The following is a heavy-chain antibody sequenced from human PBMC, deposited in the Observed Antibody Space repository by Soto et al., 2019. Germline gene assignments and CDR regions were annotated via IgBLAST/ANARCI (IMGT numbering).Heavy chain of an antibody. V-gene: IGHV3-15*07. CDR3: TTLPRFENSGYHYPTRDY. Sequence: PGGSLRLSCAASGFTFSNAWMNWVRQAPGKGLEWVGRIKSKADGETTDYAAPVKGRFSISRDDSESTLYLEMISLRSEDTAVYYCTTLPRFENSGYHYPTRDYWGHGT. CDR1: GFTFSNAW. CDR2: IKSKADGETT. D-gene: IGHD3-22*01. J-gene: IGHJ4*01.